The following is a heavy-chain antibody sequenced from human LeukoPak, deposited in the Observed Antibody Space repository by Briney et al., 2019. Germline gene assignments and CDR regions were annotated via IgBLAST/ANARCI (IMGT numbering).Heavy chain of an antibody. CDR2: INPNSGGT. Sequence: ASVTVSCKASGYTFTGYYMHWVRQAPGQGLEWMGWINPNSGGTNYAQKFQGRVTMTRDTSISTAYMELSRLRSDDTAVYYCASGRIRIFGCDEDWFYPWGQGTRVTVSS. CDR3: ASGRIRIFGCDEDWFYP. CDR1: GYTFTGYY. D-gene: IGHD3-3*01. J-gene: IGHJ5*02. V-gene: IGHV1-2*02.